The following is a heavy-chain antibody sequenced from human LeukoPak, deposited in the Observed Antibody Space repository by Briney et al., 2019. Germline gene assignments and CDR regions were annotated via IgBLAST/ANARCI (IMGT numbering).Heavy chain of an antibody. V-gene: IGHV3-30-3*01. J-gene: IGHJ4*02. CDR1: GFTFSSYA. D-gene: IGHD1-26*01. CDR3: ARDRNSGSYALVY. CDR2: ISYDGSNK. Sequence: GGSLTLSCAASGFTFSSYAMHWVRQAPGKGLEWVAVISYDGSNKYYADSVKGRFTISRDNSKNTLYLQMNSLRAEDTAVYYCARDRNSGSYALVYWGQGTLVPSPQ.